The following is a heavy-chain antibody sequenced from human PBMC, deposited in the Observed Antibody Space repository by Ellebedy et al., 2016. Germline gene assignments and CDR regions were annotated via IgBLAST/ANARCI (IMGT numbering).Heavy chain of an antibody. D-gene: IGHD3-16*02. V-gene: IGHV1-18*01. J-gene: IGHJ6*02. CDR3: ARDRIMITFGGVIVISMARRLATSYGMDV. CDR2: ISAYNGNT. Sequence: ASVKVSCXASGYTFTGYGISWVRQAPGQGLEWMGWISAYNGNTNYAQKFQGRVTMTRDTSTSTVYMELSSLRSEDTAVYYCARDRIMITFGGVIVISMARRLATSYGMDVWGQGTTVTVSS. CDR1: GYTFTGYG.